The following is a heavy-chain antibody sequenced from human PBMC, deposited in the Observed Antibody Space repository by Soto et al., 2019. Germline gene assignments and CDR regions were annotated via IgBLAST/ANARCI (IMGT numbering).Heavy chain of an antibody. V-gene: IGHV1-3*01. CDR3: ARRAAADPYWYFDL. D-gene: IGHD6-13*01. CDR1: GYTFTSYT. Sequence: QVQLVQSGAEVKKPGASVKVSCKASGYTFTSYTMHWVRQAPGQRLEWMGWINAGNGNTKYSQKFQGRVTITRDIPASTAYMELSSLRSEDTAVYCCARRAAADPYWYFDLWGRGTLVTVSS. J-gene: IGHJ2*01. CDR2: INAGNGNT.